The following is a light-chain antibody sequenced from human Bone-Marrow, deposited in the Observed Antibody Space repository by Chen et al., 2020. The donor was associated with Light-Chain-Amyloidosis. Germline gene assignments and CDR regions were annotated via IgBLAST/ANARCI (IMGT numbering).Light chain of an antibody. CDR2: VSN. Sequence: HSVLIQPPSVSGTPGQRVTISCSGGDSNFGKNHVYGYQQLPGMAHKLLIYVSNQRPSGVPDRFSASKSGLSASLAISGLRAEDEGTYYCAAWDDSLTGPVFGGGTKVTVL. J-gene: IGLJ2*01. CDR1: DSNFGKNH. V-gene: IGLV1-47*01. CDR3: AAWDDSLTGPV.